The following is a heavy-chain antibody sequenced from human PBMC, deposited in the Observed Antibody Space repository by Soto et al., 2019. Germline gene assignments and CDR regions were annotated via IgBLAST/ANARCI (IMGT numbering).Heavy chain of an antibody. CDR2: IYYSGST. J-gene: IGHJ2*01. Sequence: SETLSLTCTVSGGSISSSSYYWGWIRQPPGKGLEWIGSIYYSGSTYYNPSLKSRVTISVATSKNQFSLKLSSVTAADTAVYYCARLGIEEIWYFDLWGRGTLVTVSS. CDR3: ARLGIEEIWYFDL. CDR1: GGSISSSSYY. V-gene: IGHV4-39*01. D-gene: IGHD2-21*01.